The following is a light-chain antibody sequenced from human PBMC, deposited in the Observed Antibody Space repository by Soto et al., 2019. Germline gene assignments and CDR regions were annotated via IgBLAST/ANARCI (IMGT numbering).Light chain of an antibody. CDR3: QQYGSSPPYT. Sequence: EIVLTQSPGTLSLSPGQRATLSCRASQSVSSRYFAWYQQKPGQAPRLLIYGASSRATGIPDRFSGSGSGTDFTLTISRLEPEDCAVYYCQQYGSSPPYTIGQGTKLEIK. CDR1: QSVSSRY. CDR2: GAS. V-gene: IGKV3-20*01. J-gene: IGKJ2*01.